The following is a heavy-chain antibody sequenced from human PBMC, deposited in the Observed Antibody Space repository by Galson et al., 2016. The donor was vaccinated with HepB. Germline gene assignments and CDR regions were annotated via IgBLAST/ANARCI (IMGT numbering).Heavy chain of an antibody. D-gene: IGHD2-2*01. J-gene: IGHJ5*02. CDR2: ISYSART. V-gene: IGHV4-31*03. Sequence: TLSLTCNVSGVSIITGGYYWSWIRRHPGKGLEWIGYISYSARTYYNPSLKSRLTISVDTSKNQFSLKLSSVTAADTDIYYCARDVSHQLLLEGWFDPWGQGTLVTVSS. CDR3: ARDVSHQLLLEGWFDP. CDR1: GVSIITGGYY.